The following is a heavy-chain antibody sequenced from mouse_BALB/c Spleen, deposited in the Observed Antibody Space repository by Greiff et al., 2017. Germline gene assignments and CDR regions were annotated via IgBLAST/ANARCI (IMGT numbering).Heavy chain of an antibody. Sequence: QVQLKQSGAELMKPGASVKISCKATGYTFSSYWIEWVKQRPGHGLEWIGEILPGSGSTNYNEKFKGKATFTADTSSNTAYMQLSSLTSEDSAVYYCAISTMITTRAMDYWGQGTSVTVSS. V-gene: IGHV1-9*01. D-gene: IGHD2-4*01. CDR2: ILPGSGST. CDR3: AISTMITTRAMDY. CDR1: GYTFSSYW. J-gene: IGHJ4*01.